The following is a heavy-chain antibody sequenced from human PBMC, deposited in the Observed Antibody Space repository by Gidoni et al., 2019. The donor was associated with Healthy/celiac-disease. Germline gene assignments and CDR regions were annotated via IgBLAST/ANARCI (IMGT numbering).Heavy chain of an antibody. J-gene: IGHJ5*02. CDR1: GFTFRSYG. CDR3: ARDSNWFDP. Sequence: QVQLVESGGGVVQPGRSLRLSWAAAGFTFRSYGMHWVGQAPGKGLEWVAVIWYDGSNKYYADSVKGRFTISRDNSKNTLYLQMNSLRAEDTAVYYCARDSNWFDPWGQGTLVTVSS. CDR2: IWYDGSNK. V-gene: IGHV3-33*01.